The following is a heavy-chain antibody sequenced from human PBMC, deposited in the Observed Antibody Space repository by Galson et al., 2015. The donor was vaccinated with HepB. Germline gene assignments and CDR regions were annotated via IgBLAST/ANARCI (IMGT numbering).Heavy chain of an antibody. CDR1: GYTFTSYY. Sequence: SVKVSCKASGYTFTSYYMHWVRQAPGQGLEWMGIINPSGGSTSYAQKFQGRVTMTRDTSTSTVYMELSSLRSEDTAVYYCARVHIAVAGTAWFDYWGQGTLVTVSS. CDR3: ARVHIAVAGTAWFDY. V-gene: IGHV1-46*03. J-gene: IGHJ4*02. D-gene: IGHD6-19*01. CDR2: INPSGGST.